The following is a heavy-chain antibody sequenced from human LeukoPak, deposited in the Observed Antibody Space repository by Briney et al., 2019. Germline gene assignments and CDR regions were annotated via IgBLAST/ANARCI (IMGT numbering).Heavy chain of an antibody. V-gene: IGHV1-69*04. CDR3: ARDWSRIAAAGTVYFQH. CDR2: IIPILGIA. D-gene: IGHD6-13*01. J-gene: IGHJ1*01. CDR1: GGTFSSYA. Sequence: SVKVSCKASGGTFSSYAISWVRQAPGQGLEWMGRIIPILGIANYAQKFQGRVTITADKSTSTAYMELSSLRSEDTAVYYCARDWSRIAAAGTVYFQHWGQGTLVTVSS.